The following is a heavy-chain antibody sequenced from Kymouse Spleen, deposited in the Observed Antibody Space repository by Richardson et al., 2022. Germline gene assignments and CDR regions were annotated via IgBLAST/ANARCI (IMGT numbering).Heavy chain of an antibody. D-gene: IGHD1-7*01. V-gene: IGHV4-39*01. CDR3: ARHEYNWNYPYYYYYGMDV. J-gene: IGHJ6*02. Sequence: QLQLQESGPGLVKPSETLSLTCTVSGGSISSSSYYWGWIRQPPGKGLEWIGSIYYSGSTYYNPSLKSRVTISVDTSKNQFSLKLSSVTAADTAVYYCARHEYNWNYPYYYYYGMDVWGQGTTVTVSS. CDR2: IYYSGST. CDR1: GGSISSSSYY.